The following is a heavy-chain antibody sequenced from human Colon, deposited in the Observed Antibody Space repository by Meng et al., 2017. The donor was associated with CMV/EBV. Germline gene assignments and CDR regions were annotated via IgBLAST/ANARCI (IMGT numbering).Heavy chain of an antibody. CDR3: AKKEASSSLDY. CDR2: IRFDAKDH. Sequence: GGSLRLSCAFSGISFKSYAMSWVRQAPGKGLEWVAFIRFDAKDHYYSDFVKGRFTISRDNAMSTLYLQMDDLRPDDTAVYYCAKKEASSSLDYWGQGTLVTVSS. CDR1: GISFKSYA. D-gene: IGHD6-6*01. V-gene: IGHV3-30*02. J-gene: IGHJ4*02.